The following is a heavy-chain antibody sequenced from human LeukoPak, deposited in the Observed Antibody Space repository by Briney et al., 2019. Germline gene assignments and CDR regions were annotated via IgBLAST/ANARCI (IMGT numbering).Heavy chain of an antibody. J-gene: IGHJ3*02. CDR2: ISGSGGST. CDR1: GFTFSSYA. V-gene: IGHV3-23*01. CDR3: AKGNDILTGYFEGDAFDI. D-gene: IGHD3-9*01. Sequence: GGSLRLSCAASGFTFSSYAMSWVRQAPGKGQEWVSAISGSGGSTYYADSVKGRFTISRDNSKSTLYLQMNSLRAEDTAVYYCAKGNDILTGYFEGDAFDIWGQGTTVTVSS.